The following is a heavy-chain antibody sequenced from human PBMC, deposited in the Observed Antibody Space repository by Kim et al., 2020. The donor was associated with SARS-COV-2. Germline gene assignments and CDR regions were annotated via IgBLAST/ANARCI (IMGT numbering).Heavy chain of an antibody. CDR3: AREDIVVVPAAKVYYYYMDV. D-gene: IGHD2-2*01. J-gene: IGHJ6*03. V-gene: IGHV1-3*01. CDR2: INAGNGNT. CDR1: GYTFTSYA. Sequence: ASVKVSCKASGYTFTSYAMHWVRQAPGQRLEWMGWINAGNGNTKYSQKFQGRVTITRDTSASTAYMELSSLRSEDTAVYYCAREDIVVVPAAKVYYYYMDVWGKGTTVTVSS.